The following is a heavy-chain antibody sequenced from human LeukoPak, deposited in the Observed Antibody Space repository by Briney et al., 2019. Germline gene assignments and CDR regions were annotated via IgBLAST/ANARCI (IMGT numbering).Heavy chain of an antibody. CDR2: IKQDGSEK. V-gene: IGHV3-7*03. J-gene: IGHJ6*04. CDR1: GFTLSSYW. D-gene: IGHD3-10*01. Sequence: GGSLRLSCEASGFTLSSYWMTWVRQAPGKGLEWVANIKQDGSEKYYVDSVKGRFIISRDNAKNSLYLQINSLRVEDTAVYYCAREAHFMVRGVIIRRDGLDVWGKGTTVTVSS. CDR3: AREAHFMVRGVIIRRDGLDV.